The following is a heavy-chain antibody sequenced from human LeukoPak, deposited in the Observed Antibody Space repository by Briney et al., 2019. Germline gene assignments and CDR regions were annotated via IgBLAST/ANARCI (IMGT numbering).Heavy chain of an antibody. Sequence: GGSLRLSCAASGFTFSSYGMHWVRQAPGKGLEWVAFIRYDGSNKYYADSVKGRFTISRDNSKNTLFLQMNSLRTEDTAVYYCAKGEYNSSPFDYWGQETLVTVSS. D-gene: IGHD6-6*01. CDR1: GFTFSSYG. V-gene: IGHV3-30*02. CDR3: AKGEYNSSPFDY. J-gene: IGHJ4*02. CDR2: IRYDGSNK.